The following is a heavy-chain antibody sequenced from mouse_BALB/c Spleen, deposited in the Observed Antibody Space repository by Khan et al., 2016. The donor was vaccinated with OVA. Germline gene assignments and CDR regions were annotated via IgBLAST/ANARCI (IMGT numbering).Heavy chain of an antibody. J-gene: IGHJ2*01. CDR1: GFSLTSYG. D-gene: IGHD1-3*01. Sequence: QVQLKQSGPGLVAPSQSLSITCTVSGFSLTSYGVHWVRQPPGKGLEWLGVIWAGGSTNYNSALMSRRGTSKDNSKSQVFLQMNSLQPEDTAMYYCARIADIWGQGTTLTVSS. V-gene: IGHV2-9*02. CDR2: IWAGGST. CDR3: ARIADI.